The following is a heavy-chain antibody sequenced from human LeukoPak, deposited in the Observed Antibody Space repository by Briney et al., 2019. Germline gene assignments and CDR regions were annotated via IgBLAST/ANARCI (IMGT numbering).Heavy chain of an antibody. D-gene: IGHD1-26*01. CDR2: ITVSGVDT. CDR1: GFTFNSDA. V-gene: IGHV3-23*01. Sequence: GGSLRLSCAASGFTFNSDAMTWVRQAPEKGLEWVSFITVSGVDTYYADSVKGRFTISRDNSKNTLFLQMNSLRAEDTAVYYCAKGSRGSYHYWGQGTLVTVSS. J-gene: IGHJ4*02. CDR3: AKGSRGSYHY.